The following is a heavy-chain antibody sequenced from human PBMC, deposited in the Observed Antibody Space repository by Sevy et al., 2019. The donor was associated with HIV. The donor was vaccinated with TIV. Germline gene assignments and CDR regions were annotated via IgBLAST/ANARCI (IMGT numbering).Heavy chain of an antibody. J-gene: IGHJ4*02. CDR1: GFTFSSYA. D-gene: IGHD3-10*01. V-gene: IGHV3-23*01. CDR3: AKDDWMVRRANFDY. Sequence: GGSLRLSCAASGFTFSSYAMSWVRQAPGKGLEWVSAISGSGGSTYYADSVKGRFTISRDNSKNTLYLQMTSLRAEDTAVYYCAKDDWMVRRANFDYWGQGTLVTVSS. CDR2: ISGSGGST.